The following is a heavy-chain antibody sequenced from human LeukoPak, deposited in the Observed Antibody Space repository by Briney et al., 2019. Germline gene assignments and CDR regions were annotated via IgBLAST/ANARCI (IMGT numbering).Heavy chain of an antibody. Sequence: SETLSLTCTVSGGSISSSSYYWGWIRQPPGKGLEWIGSIYYSGSTYYNPSLKSRVTISVDTSKNQFSLKLSSVTAADTAVYYCARLAWNYAHDAFDIWGQGTMVTVSS. J-gene: IGHJ3*02. CDR2: IYYSGST. V-gene: IGHV4-39*07. CDR1: GGSISSSSYY. D-gene: IGHD1-7*01. CDR3: ARLAWNYAHDAFDI.